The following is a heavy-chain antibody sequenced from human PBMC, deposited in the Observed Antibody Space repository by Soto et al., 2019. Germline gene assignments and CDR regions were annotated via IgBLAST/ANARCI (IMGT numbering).Heavy chain of an antibody. CDR3: ARALRGGSSTSCHVTKFDP. CDR2: INPNSGGT. V-gene: IGHV1-2*04. CDR1: GYTFTGYY. Sequence: ASVKVSCKASGYTFTGYYMHWVRQAPGQGLEWMGWINPNSGGTNYAQKFQGWVTMTRDTSISTAYMELSRLRSDDTAVYYCARALRGGSSTSCHVTKFDPWGQGTLVTVSS. D-gene: IGHD2-2*01. J-gene: IGHJ5*02.